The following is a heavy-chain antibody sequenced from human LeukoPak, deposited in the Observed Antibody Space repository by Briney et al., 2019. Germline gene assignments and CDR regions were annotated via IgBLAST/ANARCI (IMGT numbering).Heavy chain of an antibody. J-gene: IGHJ4*02. CDR3: ARANFLYCSSSTCLFYY. V-gene: IGHV1-2*02. D-gene: IGHD2-2*01. CDR1: GYTFTDYD. Sequence: ASVKVSCKASGYTFTDYDMHWVRQAPGQGFEWMGWINPNDGDTNYAQKFQGRVTMTTDTSNSTAHMEVSRLRSDDTAVYYCARANFLYCSSSTCLFYYWGQQTL. CDR2: INPNDGDT.